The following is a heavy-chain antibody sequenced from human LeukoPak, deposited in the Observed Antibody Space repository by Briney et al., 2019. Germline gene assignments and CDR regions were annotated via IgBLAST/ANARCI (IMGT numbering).Heavy chain of an antibody. Sequence: GGSLRLSCAASGFTFGSYAMGWVRQAPGKGLEWVSGISGSGDRTYYADSVKGRFTISRDNSKNTLYVQMNSLRVEDTAVYYCAKDRSLDGGNSNGYFDYWGQGTLVTVSS. J-gene: IGHJ4*02. CDR3: AKDRSLDGGNSNGYFDY. D-gene: IGHD4-23*01. CDR2: ISGSGDRT. V-gene: IGHV3-23*01. CDR1: GFTFGSYA.